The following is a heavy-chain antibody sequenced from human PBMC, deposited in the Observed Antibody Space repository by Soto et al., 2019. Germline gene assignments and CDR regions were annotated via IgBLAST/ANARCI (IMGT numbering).Heavy chain of an antibody. J-gene: IGHJ6*02. Sequence: QVQLVQSGAEVKKPGSSVKVSCKASGGTFTSYAVSWVRQAPGQGLEWMGVSIPIFGTSNYARTFQGRVTITADKSTMTAYMGQSSLRPDDTAVYYSAKLVGPAARRSSLDVWGQGTTVTVSS. V-gene: IGHV1-69*06. CDR1: GGTFTSYA. D-gene: IGHD2-2*01. CDR2: SIPIFGTS. CDR3: AKLVGPAARRSSLDV.